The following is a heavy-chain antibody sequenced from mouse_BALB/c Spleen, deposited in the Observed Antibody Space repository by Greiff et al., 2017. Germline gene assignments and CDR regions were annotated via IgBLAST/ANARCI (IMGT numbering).Heavy chain of an antibody. V-gene: IGHV1-61*01. CDR1: GYTFPSYW. D-gene: IGHD3-1*01. J-gene: IGHJ3*01. CDR3: ARRADNGDSAWFAY. Sequence: QVQLQQPGAELVRPGASVKLPCKAPGYTFPSYWMNWVKQRLGQGLEWIGMIDPSDSETHYNQMFKDKATLTVDKSSSTAYMQLSSLTSEDTAVYYCARRADNGDSAWFAYWGQGTLVTVSA. CDR2: IDPSDSET.